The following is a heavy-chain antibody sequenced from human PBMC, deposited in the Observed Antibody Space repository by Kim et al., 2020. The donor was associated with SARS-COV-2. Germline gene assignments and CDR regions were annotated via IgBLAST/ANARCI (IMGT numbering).Heavy chain of an antibody. Sequence: SETLSLTCAVYGGSFSGYYWSWIRQPPGKGLEWIGEINHSGSTNYNPSLKSRVTISVDTSKNQFSLKLSSVTAADTAVYYCARGDTMAYGMDVWGQGTTV. D-gene: IGHD3-10*01. CDR3: ARGDTMAYGMDV. CDR1: GGSFSGYY. J-gene: IGHJ6*02. V-gene: IGHV4-34*01. CDR2: INHSGST.